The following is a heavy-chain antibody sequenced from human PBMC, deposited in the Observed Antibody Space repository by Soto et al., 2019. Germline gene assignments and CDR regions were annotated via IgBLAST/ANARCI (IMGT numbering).Heavy chain of an antibody. J-gene: IGHJ4*02. D-gene: IGHD2-21*02. Sequence: EVQLVESGGGLVQPGGSLRLSCSASGFSLRGYWMSWVRQAPGKGLGWVANIKQDGSANNYLDSVKGRFTISRDNAENSLDLQMSSLRAEDTAVYYGARGIYCNTDCHYYFDTWCQGTLFTVSS. CDR2: IKQDGSAN. CDR1: GFSLRGYW. V-gene: IGHV3-7*01. CDR3: ARGIYCNTDCHYYFDT.